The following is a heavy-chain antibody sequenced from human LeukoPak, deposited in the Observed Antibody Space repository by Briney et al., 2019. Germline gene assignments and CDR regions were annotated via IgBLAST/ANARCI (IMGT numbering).Heavy chain of an antibody. J-gene: IGHJ6*02. CDR2: INPSGGST. CDR1: GYTFTSNY. CDR3: ARGYSSSWYPGYYYYYGMDV. D-gene: IGHD6-13*01. V-gene: IGHV1-46*01. Sequence: ASVKVSCKASGYTFTSNYIHWVRQAPGQGLEWMGIINPSGGSTSYAQKFQGRVTMTRDTSTSTVYMELSSLRSEDTAVYYCARGYSSSWYPGYYYYYGMDVWGQGTTVTVSS.